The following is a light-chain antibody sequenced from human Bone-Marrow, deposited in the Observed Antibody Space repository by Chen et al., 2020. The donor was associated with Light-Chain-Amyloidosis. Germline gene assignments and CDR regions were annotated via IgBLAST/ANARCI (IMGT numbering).Light chain of an antibody. V-gene: IGLV1-40*01. Sequence: QSVLTQPPSVSGAPGQKVTILCTGSSSNIGARNDVHWYQQLPGTTPKTLIYGTTNRLSGVPSRFSGSRSGTSASLVISGLQPDDEADYHCQTYANATHVFGTGTKVIVL. CDR3: QTYANATHV. CDR1: SSNIGARND. CDR2: GTT. J-gene: IGLJ1*01.